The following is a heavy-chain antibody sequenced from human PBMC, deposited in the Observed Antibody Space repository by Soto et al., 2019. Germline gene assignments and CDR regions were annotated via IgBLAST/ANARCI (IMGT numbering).Heavy chain of an antibody. CDR3: ARESGGATATLDYYYFYMDV. Sequence: QVQLVQSGAEVKKPGASVTVSCRSSGDTFTDYYMHWVRQAPGQGLEWMGWINPNSGVTKYAQTFQGWVTMTRDTSIRPVYMQLSRLRSDDTSVYYCARESGGATATLDYYYFYMDVWGTGTTVTVSS. D-gene: IGHD5-12*01. J-gene: IGHJ6*03. V-gene: IGHV1-2*04. CDR1: GDTFTDYY. CDR2: INPNSGVT.